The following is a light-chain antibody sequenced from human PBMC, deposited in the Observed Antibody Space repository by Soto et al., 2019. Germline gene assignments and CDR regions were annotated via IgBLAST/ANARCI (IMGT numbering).Light chain of an antibody. Sequence: ETVLTQSPGTLSLSPGERATLSCRASQSIRSNYLAWYRQTPGQAPRLLIYGASNRATGIPDRFSGSGSGTDFTLIISRLETEEFALYYCQQYGSSPWTFGQGTKVEIK. CDR1: QSIRSNY. CDR2: GAS. V-gene: IGKV3-20*01. J-gene: IGKJ1*01. CDR3: QQYGSSPWT.